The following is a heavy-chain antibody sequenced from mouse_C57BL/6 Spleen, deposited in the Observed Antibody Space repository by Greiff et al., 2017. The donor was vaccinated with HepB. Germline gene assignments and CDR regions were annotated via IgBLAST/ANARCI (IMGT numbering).Heavy chain of an antibody. CDR1: GFTFSSYA. Sequence: EVQLVESGEGLVKPGGSLKLSCAASGFTFSSYAMSWVRQTPEKRLEWVAYISSGGDYIYYADTVKGRFTISRDNARNTLYLQMSSLKSEDTAMYYCTRDEGPTIVTTRWYFDVWGTGTTVTVSS. J-gene: IGHJ1*03. V-gene: IGHV5-9-1*02. CDR3: TRDEGPTIVTTRWYFDV. D-gene: IGHD2-5*01. CDR2: ISSGGDYI.